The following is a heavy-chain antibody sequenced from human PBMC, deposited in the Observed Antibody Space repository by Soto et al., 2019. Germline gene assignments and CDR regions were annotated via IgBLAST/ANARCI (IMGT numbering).Heavy chain of an antibody. CDR2: IIATLDLT. CDR3: ATEIGDQTAFEN. Sequence: QVQLVQSGPELQKPGSSVRVSCRASGGTFNSYTITWVRQSPGQGLEWLGRIIATLDLTNSAQNFQGRVTITADKSTSTAYMELTSLSSEDTAVYYCATEIGDQTAFENGGQGTVVTVSS. J-gene: IGHJ3*02. V-gene: IGHV1-69*08. CDR1: GGTFNSYT. D-gene: IGHD2-2*01.